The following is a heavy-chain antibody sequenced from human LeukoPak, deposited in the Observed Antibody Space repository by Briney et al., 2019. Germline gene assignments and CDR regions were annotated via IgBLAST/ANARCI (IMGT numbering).Heavy chain of an antibody. D-gene: IGHD1-26*01. CDR2: IYYSGST. V-gene: IGHV4-30-4*01. J-gene: IGHJ4*02. CDR1: GGSISSGDYY. Sequence: PSETLSLTCTVSGGSISSGDYYWRWIRQPPGKGLEWIGYIYYSGSTYYNPSLKSRVTISVDTSKNQFSLKLSSVTAADTAVYYCASTWGRSYGIDYWGQGTLVTVSS. CDR3: ASTWGRSYGIDY.